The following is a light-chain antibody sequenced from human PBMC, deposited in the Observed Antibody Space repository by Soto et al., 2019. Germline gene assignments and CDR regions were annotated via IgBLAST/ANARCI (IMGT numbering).Light chain of an antibody. Sequence: AIQMTQSLSSLSASVGDRVTITCRASQDISDDVGWYQQTPGKAPKLLISGASRLQSGVPSRFSGSGSGAAFTLTITSLRPEDSATYYCLQNHNYHRTFGQGTKVDI. CDR2: GAS. CDR3: LQNHNYHRT. V-gene: IGKV1-6*01. CDR1: QDISDD. J-gene: IGKJ1*01.